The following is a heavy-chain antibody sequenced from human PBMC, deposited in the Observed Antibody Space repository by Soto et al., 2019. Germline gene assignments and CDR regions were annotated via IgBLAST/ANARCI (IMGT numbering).Heavy chain of an antibody. D-gene: IGHD3-16*01. CDR3: VREGGAKWFDP. CDR1: GGSISSGDYY. V-gene: IGHV4-30-4*01. CDR2: IYYIGST. Sequence: SETLSLTGTVSGGSISSGDYYWSWIRQPPGKGLEWIGYIYYIGSTFYNPSLKNRVTISLDTSKIQFSLKLSSVTAADTAVYYCVREGGAKWFDPCGQGTLVTVSS. J-gene: IGHJ5*02.